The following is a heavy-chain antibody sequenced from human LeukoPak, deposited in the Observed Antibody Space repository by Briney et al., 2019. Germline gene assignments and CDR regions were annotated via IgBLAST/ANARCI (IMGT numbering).Heavy chain of an antibody. D-gene: IGHD4-17*01. Sequence: ASVKVSCKASGYTLSDYYMHWVRQAPGLGLEWMGWINPNSGGTNYAQKFQGRVTMTRDTSISTAYMELSRLRSDDTAVYYCARGVTKDFQYWGQGTLVTVSS. CDR3: ARGVTKDFQY. CDR1: GYTLSDYY. V-gene: IGHV1-2*02. J-gene: IGHJ1*01. CDR2: INPNSGGT.